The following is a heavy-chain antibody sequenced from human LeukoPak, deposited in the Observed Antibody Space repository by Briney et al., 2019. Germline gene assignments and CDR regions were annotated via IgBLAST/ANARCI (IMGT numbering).Heavy chain of an antibody. CDR3: ARNKIVATAAEYWYFDL. D-gene: IGHD5-12*01. Sequence: GGSLRLSCAASGFTFSSYWMSWVRQAPGKGLEWVANIKQDVSEKYYVDSVKGRFTISRDNAKNSLYLQMNSLRAEDTAVYYCARNKIVATAAEYWYFDLWGRGTLVTVSS. CDR1: GFTFSSYW. CDR2: IKQDVSEK. V-gene: IGHV3-7*01. J-gene: IGHJ2*01.